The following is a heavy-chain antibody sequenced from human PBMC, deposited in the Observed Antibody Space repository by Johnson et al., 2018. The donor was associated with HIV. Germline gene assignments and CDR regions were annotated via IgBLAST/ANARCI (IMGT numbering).Heavy chain of an antibody. V-gene: IGHV3-33*08. CDR3: ATYTSMITMYVEIKGGALDI. D-gene: IGHD3-16*01. J-gene: IGHJ3*02. CDR1: GFTFSSYG. CDR2: IRYDGSNK. Sequence: QVQLVESGGGVVQPGRSLRLSCAASGFTFSSYGMHWVRQAPGKGLEWVAFIRYDGSNKYYADSVKGRFTISRDNSKNTLYRQMNSLTTEHTAVYYCATYTSMITMYVEIKGGALDIWGQGTMVTVSS.